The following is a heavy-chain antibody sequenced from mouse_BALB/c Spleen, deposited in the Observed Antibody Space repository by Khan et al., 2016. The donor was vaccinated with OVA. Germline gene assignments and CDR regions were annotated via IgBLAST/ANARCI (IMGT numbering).Heavy chain of an antibody. CDR3: ARAGYGGFTN. CDR2: IYPGSGYI. Sequence: QIQLVQSGPELVKPGASVKMFCKASGYTFTDFLISWLKQRPGQGLEWIGVIYPGSGYIYYNEKFKGKATLTSDKSSNTAYMQLSSLTSEDSAVYFCARAGYGGFTNWNQGTLDTVSA. D-gene: IGHD3-2*02. CDR1: GYTFTDFL. J-gene: IGHJ3*01. V-gene: IGHV1-77*01.